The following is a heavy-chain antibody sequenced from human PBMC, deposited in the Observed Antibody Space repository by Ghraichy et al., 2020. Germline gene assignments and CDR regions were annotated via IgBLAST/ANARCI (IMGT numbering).Heavy chain of an antibody. CDR3: AREDSDGSGYDPRYYYFDY. Sequence: GETTTYAQKFHGRVTMTRDTSTSTVYMELSSLRSEDTAIYYCAREDSDGSGYDPRYYYFDYWGQGTLVTVSS. J-gene: IGHJ4*02. CDR2: GETT. D-gene: IGHD5-12*01. V-gene: IGHV1-46*01.